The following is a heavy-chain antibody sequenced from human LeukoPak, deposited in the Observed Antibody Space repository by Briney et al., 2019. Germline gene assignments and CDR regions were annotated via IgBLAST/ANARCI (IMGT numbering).Heavy chain of an antibody. Sequence: PGGSLRLSCAASGFTFSGSAMHWVRQASGKGLEWVGRIRSKANSYATAYAASVKGRFTISRDDSKNTAYLQMNSLKTEDTAVYYCTRHVGAGLRNDYWGQGILVTVSS. CDR3: TRHVGAGLRNDY. V-gene: IGHV3-73*01. J-gene: IGHJ4*02. CDR2: IRSKANSYAT. D-gene: IGHD5-12*01. CDR1: GFTFSGSA.